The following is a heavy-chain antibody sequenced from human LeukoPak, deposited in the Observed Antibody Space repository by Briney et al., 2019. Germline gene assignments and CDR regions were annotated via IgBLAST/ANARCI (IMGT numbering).Heavy chain of an antibody. V-gene: IGHV1-46*01. J-gene: IGHJ6*02. CDR3: ARDLGIAAAATVSYYYGMDV. CDR2: INPSGGST. D-gene: IGHD6-13*01. CDR1: GYTFTSYY. Sequence: ASVKVSFKASGYTFTSYYMHWVRQAPAQGLEWMGIINPSGGSTSYAQKFQGRVTITRDTSTSTVYMELSSLRSEDTAVYYCARDLGIAAAATVSYYYGMDVWGRGTTLTVSS.